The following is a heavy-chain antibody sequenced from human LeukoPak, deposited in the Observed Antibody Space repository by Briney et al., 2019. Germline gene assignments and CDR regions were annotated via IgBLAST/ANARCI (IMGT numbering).Heavy chain of an antibody. CDR1: GFTFSSYS. Sequence: GGSLRLSCAASGFTFSSYSMNWVRQAPGKGLEWVSSITSSGRYIYYADSVKGRFTISRDNSENSLYLQMDSLGPEDTAVYYCARDPYSGNYGTYYYYYMDVWGKGTTVTISS. CDR3: ARDPYSGNYGTYYYYYMDV. D-gene: IGHD1-26*01. CDR2: ITSSGRYI. V-gene: IGHV3-21*01. J-gene: IGHJ6*03.